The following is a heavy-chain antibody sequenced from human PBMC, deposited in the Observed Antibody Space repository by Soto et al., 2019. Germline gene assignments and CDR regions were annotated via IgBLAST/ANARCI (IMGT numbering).Heavy chain of an antibody. CDR2: IDPSDSYT. V-gene: IGHV5-10-1*01. CDR3: ARRVGRDRIYYYYGMDV. D-gene: IGHD1-26*01. Sequence: PGESLKISCKGSGYSFTSYWISWVRQMPGKGLEWMGRIDPSDSYTNYSPSFQGHVTISADKSISTAYLQWSSLKASDTAMYYCARRVGRDRIYYYYGMDVWGQGTTVTVSS. J-gene: IGHJ6*02. CDR1: GYSFTSYW.